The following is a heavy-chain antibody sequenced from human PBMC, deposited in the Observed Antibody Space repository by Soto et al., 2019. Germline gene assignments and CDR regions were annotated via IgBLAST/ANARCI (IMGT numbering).Heavy chain of an antibody. V-gene: IGHV1-69*13. CDR1: GGTFSSYA. CDR3: ARTATVLRYFDY. CDR2: IIPIFGTA. J-gene: IGHJ4*02. Sequence: SVKVSCKASGGTFSSYAISWVRQAPGQGLEWMGGIIPIFGTANYAQKFQGRVTVTADESTSTAYMELSSLRSEDTAVYYCARTATVLRYFDYWDQGTLVTVSS. D-gene: IGHD3-9*01.